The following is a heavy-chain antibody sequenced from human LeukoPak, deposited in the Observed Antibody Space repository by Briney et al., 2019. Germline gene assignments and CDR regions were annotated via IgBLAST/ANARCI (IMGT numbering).Heavy chain of an antibody. Sequence: GGSLRLSCAASGFTFSSYGMHWVRQAPGKGLEWVAVISYDGSNKYYADSVKGRFTISRDNSKNTLYLQMNSLRAEDTAEYYCAREMGEGSGDGIWGYYYGMDVWGQGTTVTVSS. D-gene: IGHD3-10*01. V-gene: IGHV3-30*03. J-gene: IGHJ6*02. CDR3: AREMGEGSGDGIWGYYYGMDV. CDR2: ISYDGSNK. CDR1: GFTFSSYG.